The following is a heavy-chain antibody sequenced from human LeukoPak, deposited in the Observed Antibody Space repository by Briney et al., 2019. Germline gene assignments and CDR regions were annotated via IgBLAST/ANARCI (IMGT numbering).Heavy chain of an antibody. CDR2: ITASSGDT. CDR3: ARDTYGSDY. Sequence: ASVKVSCEASGYTFSSHHMHWVRQAPGQGLEWMGKITASSGDTTYAQKFQDRVTMTRDTSTSTVYMELSSLRSEDTAVYYCARDTYGSDYWGQGTLVTVSA. V-gene: IGHV1-46*01. J-gene: IGHJ4*02. CDR1: GYTFSSHH. D-gene: IGHD3-10*01.